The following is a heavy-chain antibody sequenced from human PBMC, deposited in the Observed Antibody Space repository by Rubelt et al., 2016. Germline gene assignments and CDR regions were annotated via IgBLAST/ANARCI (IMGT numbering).Heavy chain of an antibody. J-gene: IGHJ6*02. D-gene: IGHD3-16*01. CDR3: AREGDYYYGMDV. Sequence: QVQLVQSGSELKKPGASVKVSCKASGYTFTSYAMNWVRQAPGQGLEWMGRINPNSGGTNYAQKFQGRVTMTRDTSISTAYMELSRLRSDDTAVYYCAREGDYYYGMDVWGQGTTVTVSS. CDR2: INPNSGGT. CDR1: GYTFTSYA. V-gene: IGHV1-2*06.